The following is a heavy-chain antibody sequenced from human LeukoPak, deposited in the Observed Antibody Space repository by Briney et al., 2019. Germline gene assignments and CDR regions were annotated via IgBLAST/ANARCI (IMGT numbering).Heavy chain of an antibody. CDR1: GFTFSNYR. Sequence: PGGSLRLSCAASGFTFSNYRMNWVRQAPGKGLEWVSSISSSSSSIYYADSVKGRFTISRDNAKSSLYLQMNSLRAEDTAVYYCARGHYGLDYWGQGTLVTVSS. CDR2: ISSSSSSI. V-gene: IGHV3-21*01. J-gene: IGHJ4*02. CDR3: ARGHYGLDY. D-gene: IGHD4-17*01.